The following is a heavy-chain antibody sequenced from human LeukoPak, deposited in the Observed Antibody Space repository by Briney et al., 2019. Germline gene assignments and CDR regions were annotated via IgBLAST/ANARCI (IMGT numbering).Heavy chain of an antibody. V-gene: IGHV4-61*02. CDR1: GASITSGSYY. Sequence: PSETLSLTCTVSGASITSGSYYWSWIRQPAGKGLEWIGRIFTSGSTNYNSSLKSRVTISVDTSKNQFSLELTSVTAADTAVYYFARENSSSSFDYWGQGTLVTVSS. J-gene: IGHJ4*02. CDR3: ARENSSSSFDY. D-gene: IGHD6-6*01. CDR2: IFTSGST.